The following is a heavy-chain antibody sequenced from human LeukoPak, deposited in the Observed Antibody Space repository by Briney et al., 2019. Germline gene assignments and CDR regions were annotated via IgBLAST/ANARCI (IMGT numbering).Heavy chain of an antibody. CDR2: INHSGST. CDR3: ARGLAYDYVWGSYRYSPAAYFDY. CDR1: GGSFSGYY. J-gene: IGHJ4*02. V-gene: IGHV4-34*01. Sequence: SETLSLTCAVYGGSFSGYYWGWIRQPPGKGLEWIGEINHSGSTNYNPSLKSRVTISVDTSKNQFSLKLSSVTAADTAVYYCARGLAYDYVWGSYRYSPAAYFDYWGQGTLVTVSS. D-gene: IGHD3-16*02.